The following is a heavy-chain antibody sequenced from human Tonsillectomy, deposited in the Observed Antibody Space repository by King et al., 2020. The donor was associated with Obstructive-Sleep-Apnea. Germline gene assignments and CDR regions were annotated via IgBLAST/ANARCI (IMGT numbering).Heavy chain of an antibody. CDR3: ASGIPGY. CDR1: GFAFSDYS. V-gene: IGHV3-48*04. CDR2: ISSNSATT. J-gene: IGHJ4*02. Sequence: VQLVESGGGLVKPGGSLRLSCAASGFAFSDYSFNWVRQTPGKRLEWIAYISSNSATTHYADPVKGRFTVSRDNAKESEYLHMNSLRVEDTGVYFCASGIPGYWGQGSLVSVSS. D-gene: IGHD1-26*01.